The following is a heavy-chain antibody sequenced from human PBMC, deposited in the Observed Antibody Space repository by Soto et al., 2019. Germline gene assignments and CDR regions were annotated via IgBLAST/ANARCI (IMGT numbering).Heavy chain of an antibody. Sequence: QVQLVQSGAEVKQPGSSVKVACKASGGTFTSDAISWVRQAPGQGLEWMGGITPVFETPNYAQKFQGRVTITADESTGTAYMELSSLRSEDTAVYYCARAIHGYNYRVDFCGQVTTVTVSS. D-gene: IGHD5-12*01. CDR3: ARAIHGYNYRVDF. J-gene: IGHJ6*02. V-gene: IGHV1-69*01. CDR2: ITPVFETP. CDR1: GGTFTSDA.